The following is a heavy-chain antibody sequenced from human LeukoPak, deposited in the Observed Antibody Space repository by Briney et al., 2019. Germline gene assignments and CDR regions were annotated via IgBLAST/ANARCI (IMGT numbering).Heavy chain of an antibody. CDR1: GFTFSNAW. D-gene: IGHD4-17*01. CDR2: IKSKTDGGTT. CDR3: STLRAGPTIADDH. V-gene: IGHV3-15*01. Sequence: PGGSLRLSCAASGFTFSNAWMSWVRQAPGKGLEWVGRIKSKTDGGTTDYAAPVRGRFSISRDDSKNTLYLQMNSLKIEDTAVYYCSTLRAGPTIADDHWGQGTLVTVSS. J-gene: IGHJ5*02.